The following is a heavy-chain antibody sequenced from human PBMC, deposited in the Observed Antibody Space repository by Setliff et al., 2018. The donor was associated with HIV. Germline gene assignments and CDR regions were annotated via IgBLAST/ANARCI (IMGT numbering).Heavy chain of an antibody. D-gene: IGHD3-3*01. J-gene: IGHJ4*02. V-gene: IGHV4-39*01. Sequence: KTSETLSLTCTVSGGSINSTSYYWGWIRQPPGNGLEWIGSIYHTGSTYYKPSLKSRVTISVGTSKNQFSLRLSSVAAGDTAVYYCARSIVPVASGYYYFEYWGQGTLVTVS. CDR3: ARSIVPVASGYYYFEY. CDR2: IYHTGST. CDR1: GGSINSTSYY.